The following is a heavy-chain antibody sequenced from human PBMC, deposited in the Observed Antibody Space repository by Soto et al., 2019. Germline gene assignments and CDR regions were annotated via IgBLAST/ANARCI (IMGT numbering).Heavy chain of an antibody. V-gene: IGHV1-69*01. CDR2: IIPIFGTA. Sequence: QVQLVQSGAEVKKPGSSVKVSCKASGGTFSSYAISWVRQAPGQGLEWMGGIIPIFGTANYAQKFQGRVTIIADESTSTAYMELSSLRSEDTAVYYCASNSRLNYYGSGSYLNYYYYGMDVWGQGTTVTVSS. CDR3: ASNSRLNYYGSGSYLNYYYYGMDV. J-gene: IGHJ6*02. D-gene: IGHD3-10*01. CDR1: GGTFSSYA.